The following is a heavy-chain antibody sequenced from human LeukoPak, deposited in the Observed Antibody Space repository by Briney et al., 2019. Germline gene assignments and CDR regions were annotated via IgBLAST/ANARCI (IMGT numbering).Heavy chain of an antibody. CDR1: GFTFSSYA. V-gene: IGHV3-30-3*01. D-gene: IGHD3-22*01. CDR2: ISNDGSNK. Sequence: GRSLRLSCAASGFTFSSYALHWVRQAPGKGLEWVAVISNDGSNKYYAASVKGRFTISRDSSKNTLYLEMNSLRAENTAVYYCARHYDTSGYHYFDFRGQGTLVTVSS. J-gene: IGHJ4*02. CDR3: ARHYDTSGYHYFDF.